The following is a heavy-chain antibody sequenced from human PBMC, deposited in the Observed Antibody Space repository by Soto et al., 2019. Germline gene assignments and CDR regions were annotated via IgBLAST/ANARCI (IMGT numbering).Heavy chain of an antibody. Sequence: TLSLTCTVSGGSISSGGYYWSWIRQHPGKGLEWIGYIYYSGSTYYNPSLKSRVTISVDTSKNQFSLKLSSVTAADTAVYYCARTHIVGPRVSGFDPWGQGTLVTVSS. CDR1: GGSISSGGYY. V-gene: IGHV4-31*03. J-gene: IGHJ5*02. D-gene: IGHD1-26*01. CDR3: ARTHIVGPRVSGFDP. CDR2: IYYSGST.